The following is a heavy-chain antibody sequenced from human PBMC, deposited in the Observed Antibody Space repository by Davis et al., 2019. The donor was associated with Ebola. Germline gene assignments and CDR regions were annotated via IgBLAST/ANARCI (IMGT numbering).Heavy chain of an antibody. CDR1: GGSISSSSYY. V-gene: IGHV4-39*01. Sequence: MPSETLSLTCTVSGGSISSSSYYWGWIRQPPGKGLEWIGSIYYSGSTYYNPSLKSRVTISVDTSKNQFSLKLSSVTAADTAVYYCASPSGREVTYDSGSYRPVYYYGMDVWGQGTTVTVSS. J-gene: IGHJ6*02. CDR3: ASPSGREVTYDSGSYRPVYYYGMDV. D-gene: IGHD3-10*01. CDR2: IYYSGST.